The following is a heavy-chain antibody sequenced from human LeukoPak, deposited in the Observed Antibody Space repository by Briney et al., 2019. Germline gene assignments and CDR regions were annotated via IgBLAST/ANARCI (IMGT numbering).Heavy chain of an antibody. V-gene: IGHV1-69*04. D-gene: IGHD3-22*01. CDR1: GGTFSSYA. CDR3: ARGLNYGGSGYYFDS. J-gene: IGHJ4*02. CDR2: IIPILGIA. Sequence: SVKVSCKASGGTFSSYAISWVRQAPGQGLEWMGRIIPILGIANYAQKFQGRVTITADKSTSTAYMELSSLRSEDTAVYYCARGLNYGGSGYYFDSWGPGTLVTVSS.